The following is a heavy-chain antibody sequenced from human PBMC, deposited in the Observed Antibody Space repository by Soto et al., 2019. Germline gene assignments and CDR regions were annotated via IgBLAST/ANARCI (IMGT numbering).Heavy chain of an antibody. CDR1: GFTFSSYW. CDR2: IKQDGSEK. CDR3: ARDPYQGYYSPLGGFDY. J-gene: IGHJ4*02. V-gene: IGHV3-7*05. Sequence: TGGSLRLSCAASGFTFSSYWMSWVRQAPGKGLEWVANIKQDGSEKYYVDSVKGRFTISRDNAKNSLYLQMNSLRAEDTAVYYCARDPYQGYYSPLGGFDYWGQGTLVTVSS. D-gene: IGHD3-22*01.